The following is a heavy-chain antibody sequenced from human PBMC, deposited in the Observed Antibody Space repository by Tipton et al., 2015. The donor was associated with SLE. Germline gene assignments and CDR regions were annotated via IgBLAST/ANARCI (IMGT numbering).Heavy chain of an antibody. J-gene: IGHJ4*02. D-gene: IGHD3-3*01. CDR2: IYYSGST. Sequence: TLSLTCTVSGGSISSGDYYWSWIRQPPGKGLEWIGYIYYSGSTYYNPSLKSRVTISVDTSKNQFSLKLSSVTAADTAVYYCASRGTFWSGYYTPFDYWGQGTLVTVSS. CDR3: ASRGTFWSGYYTPFDY. V-gene: IGHV4-30-4*01. CDR1: GGSISSGDYY.